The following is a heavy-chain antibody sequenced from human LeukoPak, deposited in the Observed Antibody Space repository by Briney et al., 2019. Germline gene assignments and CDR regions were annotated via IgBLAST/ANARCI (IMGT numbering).Heavy chain of an antibody. CDR3: ASLRPPGIDF. J-gene: IGHJ4*02. D-gene: IGHD1-26*01. CDR2: IYPTGST. Sequence: SQTLSLTCTVSGGSISSGDYYWSWIRQPPGRGLEWIGSIYPTGSTYYQPSLRSRVTISVAASKNQFSLRLGSVTAADTAVYYCASLRPPGIDFWGLGTLVTVAS. V-gene: IGHV4-30-2*03. CDR1: GGSISSGDYY.